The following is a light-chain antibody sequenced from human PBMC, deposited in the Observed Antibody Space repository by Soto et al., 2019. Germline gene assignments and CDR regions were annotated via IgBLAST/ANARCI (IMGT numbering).Light chain of an antibody. CDR1: QSVSSSY. V-gene: IGKV3-20*01. Sequence: EIVLTQSPGTLSLSPGERATLSCRASQSVSSSYLAWYQQKPGQAPRLLIYGASSRATGIPDRFSGSGSGTDFTLTISRLEPEDFAVYYCQQYGGSPGTFGQGTKVEIK. J-gene: IGKJ1*01. CDR3: QQYGGSPGT. CDR2: GAS.